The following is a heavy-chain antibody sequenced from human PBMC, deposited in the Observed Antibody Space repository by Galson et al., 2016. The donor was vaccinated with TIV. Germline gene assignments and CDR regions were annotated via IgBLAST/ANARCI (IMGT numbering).Heavy chain of an antibody. J-gene: IGHJ4*02. Sequence: SLRLSCAASGFAFSSYTMTWVRQAPGKGLEWVSSIRSSSSYKSYADSVKGRFTISRDNSKNTVFLQMNSLRPEDTALYYCARSLTSDYGDPLDYWGQGTLVTVSS. CDR3: ARSLTSDYGDPLDY. CDR2: IRSSSSYK. V-gene: IGHV3-21*06. CDR1: GFAFSSYT. D-gene: IGHD4-17*01.